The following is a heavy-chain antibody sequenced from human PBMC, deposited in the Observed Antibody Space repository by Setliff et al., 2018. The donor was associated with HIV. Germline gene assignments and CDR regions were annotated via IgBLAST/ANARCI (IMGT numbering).Heavy chain of an antibody. CDR1: GFTFTSSA. CDR2: IVVGSGNT. Sequence: SVKVSCKASGFTFTSSAMQWVRQARGQRLEWIGWIVVGSGNTNYAQKFQERVTITRDMSTSTAYMELSSRRSEDTAVYYCAADCSGGSCPEYFQHWGQGTLVTVSS. J-gene: IGHJ1*01. V-gene: IGHV1-58*02. D-gene: IGHD2-15*01. CDR3: AADCSGGSCPEYFQH.